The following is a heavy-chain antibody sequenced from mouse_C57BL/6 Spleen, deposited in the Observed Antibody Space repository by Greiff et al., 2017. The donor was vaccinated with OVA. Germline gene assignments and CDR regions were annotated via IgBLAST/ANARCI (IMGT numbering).Heavy chain of an antibody. CDR2: ISSGSSNI. V-gene: IGHV5-17*01. J-gene: IGHJ4*01. CDR1: GFTFSDYG. Sequence: DVHLVESGGGLVKPGGSLKLSCAASGFTFSDYGMHWVRQAPEKGLEWVAYISSGSSNIYYADTVKGRFTISRDNAKNTLFLQMTSLRSEDTAMYYCARNCKGAIAYWGQGTPVTVSS. CDR3: ARNCKGAIAY.